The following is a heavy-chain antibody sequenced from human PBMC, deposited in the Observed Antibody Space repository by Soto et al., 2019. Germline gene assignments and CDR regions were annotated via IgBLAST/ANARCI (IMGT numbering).Heavy chain of an antibody. Sequence: QITLKESGPTLVKPTQTLTLTCIFSGFSLSTNGVGVGWIRQPPGKSPEWLALIYWDDDKRYSPSLRSRLTLTKNTSKNHVVLTMTNMDPVDTATYYCAHRRARTAGRDDAFDLWGQGTMVVVSS. CDR1: GFSLSTNGVG. D-gene: IGHD6-6*01. V-gene: IGHV2-5*02. CDR2: IYWDDDK. CDR3: AHRRARTAGRDDAFDL. J-gene: IGHJ3*01.